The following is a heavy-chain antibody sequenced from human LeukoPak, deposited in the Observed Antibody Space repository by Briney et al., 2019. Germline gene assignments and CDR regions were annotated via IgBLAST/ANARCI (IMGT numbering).Heavy chain of an antibody. D-gene: IGHD1-26*01. V-gene: IGHV3-23*01. Sequence: GSLRLPCAASGFTFSDYAMSWVRQAPGKGLEWVSGITSTNIAHYADSVKGQFTISRDNSKNTLYLQMNSLRAEDTAVYYCAKVSVWATRFFDQWGQGTLVTVSS. J-gene: IGHJ4*02. CDR1: GFTFSDYA. CDR2: ITSTNIA. CDR3: AKVSVWATRFFDQ.